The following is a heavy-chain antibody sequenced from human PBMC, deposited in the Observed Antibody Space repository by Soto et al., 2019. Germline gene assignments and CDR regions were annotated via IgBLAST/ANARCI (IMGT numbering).Heavy chain of an antibody. V-gene: IGHV4-30-4*01. CDR2: IFYTGST. Sequence: SETLSLTCSVSGGTINSGDYFWSWIRQPPGKGLEWIGSIFYTGSTYYSPSLKSRASMSIDRSRNQFYLNLSSMTAADRAVYYCARGAGYDPFDYWGQGVLVTVSS. CDR3: ARGAGYDPFDY. D-gene: IGHD5-12*01. J-gene: IGHJ4*02. CDR1: GGTINSGDYF.